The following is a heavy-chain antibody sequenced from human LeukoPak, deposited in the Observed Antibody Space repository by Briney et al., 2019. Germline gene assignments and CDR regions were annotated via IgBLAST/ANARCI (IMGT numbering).Heavy chain of an antibody. Sequence: GESLQISCKASGYSFTNFRIGWVRQMPGKGLEWMGIIFPADSDTTYSPSFEGQVTISADKSISTAYLQWSSLKASDTAIYYCARLNGDYPRFYYYMDVWGKGTTVTVSS. CDR3: ARLNGDYPRFYYYMDV. J-gene: IGHJ6*03. V-gene: IGHV5-51*01. CDR1: GYSFTNFR. CDR2: IFPADSDT. D-gene: IGHD4-17*01.